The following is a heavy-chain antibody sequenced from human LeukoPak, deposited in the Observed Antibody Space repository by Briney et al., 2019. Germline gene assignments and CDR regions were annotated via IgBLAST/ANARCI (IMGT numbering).Heavy chain of an antibody. CDR2: ISGSGGST. D-gene: IGHD3-9*01. CDR1: GFTFSSYA. J-gene: IGHJ6*04. CDR3: ARGGPAYYDILTGYYPYGMDV. Sequence: GGSLRLSCAASGFTFSSYAMSWVRQAPGKGLEWVSAISGSGGSTYYADSVKGRFTISRDNSKNTLYLQMNSLRAEDTAVYYCARGGPAYYDILTGYYPYGMDVWGKGTTVTVSS. V-gene: IGHV3-23*01.